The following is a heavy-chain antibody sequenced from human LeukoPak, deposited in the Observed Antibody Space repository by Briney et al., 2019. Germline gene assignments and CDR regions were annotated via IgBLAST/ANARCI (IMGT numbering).Heavy chain of an antibody. CDR2: IYTSGST. D-gene: IGHD3-22*01. Sequence: SETLSLTCTVSGGSISSYYWSWIRQPAGKGLEWIGRIYTSGSTNYNPSLKSRVTMSVDTSKNQFSLKLSSVTAADTAVYYCARGGYYYDSSGDPFDYWGQGTLVTVSS. J-gene: IGHJ4*02. CDR1: GGSISSYY. CDR3: ARGGYYYDSSGDPFDY. V-gene: IGHV4-4*07.